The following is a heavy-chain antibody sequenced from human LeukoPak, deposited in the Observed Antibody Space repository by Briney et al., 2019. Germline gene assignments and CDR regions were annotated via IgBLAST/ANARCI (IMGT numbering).Heavy chain of an antibody. CDR1: GYTFTGYY. V-gene: IGHV1-2*02. CDR2: INPNSGGT. CDR3: APSQSGSYSFDY. Sequence: ASVKASCRASGYTFTGYYMHWVRQAPGQGLEWMGWINPNSGGTNYAQKFQGRVTMTRDTSISTAYMELSRLRSDDTAVYYCAPSQSGSYSFDYWGQGTLVTVSS. D-gene: IGHD1-26*01. J-gene: IGHJ4*02.